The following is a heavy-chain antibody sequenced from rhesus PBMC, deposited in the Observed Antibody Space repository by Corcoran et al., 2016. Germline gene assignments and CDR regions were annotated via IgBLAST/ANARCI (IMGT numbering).Heavy chain of an antibody. J-gene: IGHJ4*01. V-gene: IGHV2S1*01. Sequence: QVTLKESGPALVKPTQTLTLTCTFSGFSLSTSAMGVGWTRQPPGKALEWLASIYWDDDKYYNTSLKNRLTISKDTSRNQVVLRMTNMDPVDTATYYCARVHGGTYDYWGQGVLVTVSS. D-gene: IGHD1-1*01. CDR1: GFSLSTSAMG. CDR3: ARVHGGTYDY. CDR2: IYWDDDK.